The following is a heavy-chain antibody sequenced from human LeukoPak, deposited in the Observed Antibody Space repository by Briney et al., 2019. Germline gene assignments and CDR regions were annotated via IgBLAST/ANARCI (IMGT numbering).Heavy chain of an antibody. CDR1: GFTFSTHG. Sequence: PGGSLSLSCAASGFTFSTHGMHWVRQAPGKGLEWVGFIRSKAYGGTTEYAASVKGRFTISRDDSKSIASLQMNSLKTEDTAVYYCTRVPGGSYYRLDIWGQGTMVTVSS. CDR3: TRVPGGSYYRLDI. D-gene: IGHD1-26*01. J-gene: IGHJ3*02. CDR2: IRSKAYGGTT. V-gene: IGHV3-49*04.